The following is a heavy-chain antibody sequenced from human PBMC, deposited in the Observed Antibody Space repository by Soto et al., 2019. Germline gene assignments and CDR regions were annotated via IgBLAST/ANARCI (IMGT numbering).Heavy chain of an antibody. CDR3: AIEGPVRHDSSGYYLYYFDQ. D-gene: IGHD3-22*01. Sequence: SVKVSCKASGGTFSSYAISWVRQAPGQGLEWMGGIIPIFGTAKYAQQFQGRVTITADESTSTAYMELSSLRSEDTAVYYCAIEGPVRHDSSGYYLYYFDQWGQGTLVTVSS. J-gene: IGHJ4*02. V-gene: IGHV1-69*13. CDR2: IIPIFGTA. CDR1: GGTFSSYA.